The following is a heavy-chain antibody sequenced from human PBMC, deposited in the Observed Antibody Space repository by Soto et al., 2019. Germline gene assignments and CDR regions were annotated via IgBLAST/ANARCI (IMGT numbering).Heavy chain of an antibody. Sequence: PSETLSLTCAVSGGSISSGGYSWSWIRQPPGKGLEWIGSIYYSGSTYYNPSLKSRVTISVDTSKNQFSLKLSSVTAADTAVYYCARTSIAAHPGLPSLVDLQVGMDVWGQGTTVTVSS. J-gene: IGHJ6*02. CDR3: ARTSIAAHPGLPSLVDLQVGMDV. V-gene: IGHV4-30-2*03. CDR2: IYYSGST. CDR1: GGSISSGGYS. D-gene: IGHD6-6*01.